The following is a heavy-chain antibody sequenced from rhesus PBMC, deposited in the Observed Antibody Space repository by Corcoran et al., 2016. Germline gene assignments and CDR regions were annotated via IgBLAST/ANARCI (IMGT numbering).Heavy chain of an antibody. D-gene: IGHD3-34*01. J-gene: IGHJ4*01. CDR1: GFTFSDPY. CDR3: ARHPYWGSGYFDY. CDR2: ISSGIGSTT. Sequence: EVQLVESGGGLVQPGGSLRLSCAASGFTFSDPYMDWVRQAPGKGLEWVSNISSGIGSTTLYPDSVKGRFTIYRDNAKNTVYLQMNSLRAEDTAVYYCARHPYWGSGYFDYWGQGVLVTVSS. V-gene: IGHV3-110*02.